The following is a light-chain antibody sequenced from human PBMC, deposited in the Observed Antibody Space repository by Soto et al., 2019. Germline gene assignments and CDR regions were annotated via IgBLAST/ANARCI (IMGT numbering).Light chain of an antibody. Sequence: QFVLTRPASVSGSPGQSITISCTGTSSDVGTYNSVSWYQQYPGKAPKLMIHDVSNRPSGVSNRFSGSKSGNTASLTISGLQAEDEADYYCSSYTSSSSYVFGSGTKVTVL. CDR1: SSDVGTYNS. CDR2: DVS. V-gene: IGLV2-14*01. J-gene: IGLJ1*01. CDR3: SSYTSSSSYV.